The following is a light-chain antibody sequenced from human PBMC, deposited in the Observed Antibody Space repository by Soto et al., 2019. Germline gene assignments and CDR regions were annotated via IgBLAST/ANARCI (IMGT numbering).Light chain of an antibody. CDR2: NNN. CDR3: AAWDGSLSGPV. V-gene: IGLV1-44*01. J-gene: IGLJ3*02. Sequence: QSVLTQAPSASGTPGQRVTISCSGSDSNIGSNTVNWYQQLSGTAPKLPIYNNNQRPSGVPDRFSGSKSGTSASLAISGLQSEDEADYYCAAWDGSLSGPVFGGGTKLTVL. CDR1: DSNIGSNT.